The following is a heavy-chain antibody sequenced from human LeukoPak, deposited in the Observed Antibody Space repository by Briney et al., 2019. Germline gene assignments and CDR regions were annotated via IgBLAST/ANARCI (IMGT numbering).Heavy chain of an antibody. D-gene: IGHD3-22*01. Sequence: GGSLRLSCAASGFTFSSYSMNWVRQAPGKGLEWVSSISGSSSYIYYADSVKGRFTISRDNAKNSLYLQMNSLRAEDTAVYYCARDWADYYDSSGYHDYWGQGTLVTVSS. CDR2: ISGSSSYI. CDR1: GFTFSSYS. J-gene: IGHJ4*02. CDR3: ARDWADYYDSSGYHDY. V-gene: IGHV3-21*01.